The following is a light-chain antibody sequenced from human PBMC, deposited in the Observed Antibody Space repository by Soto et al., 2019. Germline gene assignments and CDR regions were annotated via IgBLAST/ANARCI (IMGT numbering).Light chain of an antibody. J-gene: IGKJ1*01. CDR3: QQYGSSRWT. V-gene: IGKV3-20*01. CDR2: GAS. CDR1: QSVSSSY. Sequence: IVLTQSPDTLSLSPGERATLSCRASQSVSSSYLAWYQQKPGQAPRLLIYGASSRATGIPDRFSGSGSGTDFTLTISRLEPEDFAVYYCQQYGSSRWTFGQGTKVDI.